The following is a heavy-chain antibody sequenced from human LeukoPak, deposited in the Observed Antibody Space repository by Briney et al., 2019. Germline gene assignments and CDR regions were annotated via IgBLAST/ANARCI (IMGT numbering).Heavy chain of an antibody. CDR1: GGSISSYY. Sequence: SETLSLTCTVSGGSISSYYWSWIRQPAGKGLEWIGRIYTSGSTNYNPSLKSRVTMSVDTSKNQFSLKLSSVTAADTAVYYCAREAYLAYCGGDCQNSFDCWGQGTLVTVSS. V-gene: IGHV4-4*07. D-gene: IGHD2-21*01. J-gene: IGHJ4*02. CDR2: IYTSGST. CDR3: AREAYLAYCGGDCQNSFDC.